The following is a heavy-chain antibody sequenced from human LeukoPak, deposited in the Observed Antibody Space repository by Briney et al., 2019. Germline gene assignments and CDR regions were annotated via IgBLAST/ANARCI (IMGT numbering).Heavy chain of an antibody. CDR2: MSYDGSNK. V-gene: IGHV3-30-3*01. CDR1: GFTFSSYA. Sequence: GGSLRLSCAASGFTFSSYAMHWVRQAPGKGLEWVAIMSYDGSNKYSADSVKGRFTISRDNSKNTLYLQMHSLRAEDTAVYYCARDLGFGLRYGMDVWGQGTTVTVPS. CDR3: ARDLGFGLRYGMDV. D-gene: IGHD3/OR15-3a*01. J-gene: IGHJ6*02.